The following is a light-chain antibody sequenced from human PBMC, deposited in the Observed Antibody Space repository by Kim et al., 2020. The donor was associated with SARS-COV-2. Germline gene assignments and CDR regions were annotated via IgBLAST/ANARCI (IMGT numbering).Light chain of an antibody. CDR3: QSYDSSLSVWL. J-gene: IGLJ3*02. CDR2: GNA. V-gene: IGLV1-40*01. CDR1: SSNIGPGYD. Sequence: HRIPISCTGRSSNIGPGYDVHWYQQLPGTAPKLLIYGNANRPSGVPDRFSGSKSGTSASLAITGLQAEDEAVYYCQSYDSSLSVWLFGGGTQLTVL.